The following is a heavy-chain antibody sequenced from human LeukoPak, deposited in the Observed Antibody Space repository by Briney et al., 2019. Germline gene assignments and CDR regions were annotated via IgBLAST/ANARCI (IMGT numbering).Heavy chain of an antibody. CDR2: ITSSSGTI. CDR1: GFTFNGYS. J-gene: IGHJ4*02. V-gene: IGHV3-48*01. Sequence: PGGSLRLSCAASGFTFNGYSMNWVRQVPGKGLEWISYITSSSGTIYYADSVKGRFTISRDNAKNSLYMLMKSVRAEDTDVYYCARAGPSYQVFDQWGQATLVTVSS. CDR3: ARAGPSYQVFDQ. D-gene: IGHD5-18*01.